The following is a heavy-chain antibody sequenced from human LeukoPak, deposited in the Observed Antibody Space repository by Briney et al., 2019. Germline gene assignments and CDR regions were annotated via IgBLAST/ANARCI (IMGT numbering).Heavy chain of an antibody. CDR1: GFTFSSYA. CDR2: ISGSGGST. V-gene: IGHV3-23*01. D-gene: IGHD6-13*01. Sequence: GGSLRLSCAASGFTFSSYAMSWVRQAPGKGLEWVSAISGSGGSTYYADSVKGRFTISRDNSKNTLYLQMSSLRAEDTAVYYCANSYSSSWRVFYFDYWGQGTLVTVSP. J-gene: IGHJ4*02. CDR3: ANSYSSSWRVFYFDY.